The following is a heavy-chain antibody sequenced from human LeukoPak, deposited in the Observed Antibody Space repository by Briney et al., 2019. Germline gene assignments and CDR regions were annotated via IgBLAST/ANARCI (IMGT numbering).Heavy chain of an antibody. CDR1: GFTFRSYA. J-gene: IGHJ4*02. Sequence: GGSLRLSCAASGFTFRSYAMHWVRQAPGKGLEWVAVISYDGSNKYYADSVKGRFTISRDNSKNTLYLQMNSLRAEDTAVYYCARWGVVDHFDYWGQGTLVTVSS. CDR2: ISYDGSNK. CDR3: ARWGVVDHFDY. V-gene: IGHV3-30*04. D-gene: IGHD2-2*01.